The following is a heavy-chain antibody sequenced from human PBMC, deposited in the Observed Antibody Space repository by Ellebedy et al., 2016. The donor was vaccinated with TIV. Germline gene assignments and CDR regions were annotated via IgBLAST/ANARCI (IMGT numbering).Heavy chain of an antibody. J-gene: IGHJ4*02. D-gene: IGHD6-13*01. Sequence: SVKVSXKASRGAFRNYAISWVRQAPGQGLEWMGGIISIFNTAKYAQKFQGRVTITADESTRTAYMELSSLRSEDTAVYYCAGGMGYSNSALGYWGQGTLVTVSS. V-gene: IGHV1-69*13. CDR1: RGAFRNYA. CDR3: AGGMGYSNSALGY. CDR2: IISIFNTA.